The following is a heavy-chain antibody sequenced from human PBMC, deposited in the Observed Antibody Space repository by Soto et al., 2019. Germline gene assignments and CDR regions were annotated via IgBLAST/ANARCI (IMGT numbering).Heavy chain of an antibody. CDR3: AGDPDSHYNDSHASSYP. Sequence: SVKVSCKASGGTFSTYTITWVRQAPGQGLEWMGRIIPIIGIINYAQKFQGRVTISADKFTGTAYMELTGLRSDDTAVYYCAGDPDSHYNDSHASSYPWGLGTLVTVSS. CDR1: GGTFSTYT. V-gene: IGHV1-69*04. D-gene: IGHD4-4*01. CDR2: IIPIIGII. J-gene: IGHJ5*02.